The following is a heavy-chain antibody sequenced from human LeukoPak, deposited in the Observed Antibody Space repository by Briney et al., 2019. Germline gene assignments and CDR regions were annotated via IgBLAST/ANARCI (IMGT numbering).Heavy chain of an antibody. CDR2: IKPDGTEK. J-gene: IGHJ3*02. CDR1: GFTFTSYW. Sequence: GGSLRLSCAASGFTFTSYWMSWVRQAPGKGLEWVANIKPDGTEKYYVDSVKGRFTISRDNAKSSLYLQMNSLRADDTAVYYCARGAGDIWGQGTMVTVSS. CDR3: ARGAGDI. V-gene: IGHV3-7*01.